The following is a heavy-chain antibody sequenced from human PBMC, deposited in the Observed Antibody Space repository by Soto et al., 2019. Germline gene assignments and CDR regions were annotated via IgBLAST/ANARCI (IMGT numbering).Heavy chain of an antibody. D-gene: IGHD4-17*01. CDR3: AHRGGDDDMWTYWFDP. Sequence: QITLKESGPPLVKPTQTLTLTCTFSGFSLSTSGVGVGWIRQPPGKALEWLALIYWNDDKRYSPSLKSRLTITKDTSKNQVVLTMTNMDPVDTATYYCAHRGGDDDMWTYWFDPWGQGTLVTVSS. J-gene: IGHJ5*02. CDR1: GFSLSTSGVG. V-gene: IGHV2-5*01. CDR2: IYWNDDK.